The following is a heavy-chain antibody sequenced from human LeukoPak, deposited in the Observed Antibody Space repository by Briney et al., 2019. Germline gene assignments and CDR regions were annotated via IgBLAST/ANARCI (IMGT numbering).Heavy chain of an antibody. D-gene: IGHD3-22*01. CDR3: ARDSAYYDSSGYYYGMDV. Sequence: RGSLRLSCAASGFTFSSYAMHWVRQAPGKGLEWVAVISYDGSNKYYADSVKGRFTISRDNSKNTLYLQMNSLRAEDTAVYYCARDSAYYDSSGYYYGMDVWGQGTTVTVSS. J-gene: IGHJ6*02. V-gene: IGHV3-30*04. CDR2: ISYDGSNK. CDR1: GFTFSSYA.